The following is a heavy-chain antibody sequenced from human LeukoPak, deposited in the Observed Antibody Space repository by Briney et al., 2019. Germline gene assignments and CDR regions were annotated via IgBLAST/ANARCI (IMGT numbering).Heavy chain of an antibody. D-gene: IGHD5-18*01. CDR1: GYSISSGYY. CDR3: ARDGGYSYGTRPNWFDP. V-gene: IGHV4-38-2*02. CDR2: IYHSGST. J-gene: IGHJ5*02. Sequence: QASETLSLTCTVSGYSISSGYYWGWIRQPPGKGLEWIGSIYHSGSTYYNPSLKSRLTISVDTSKNQFSLKLSSVTAADTAVYYCARDGGYSYGTRPNWFDPWGQGTLVTVSS.